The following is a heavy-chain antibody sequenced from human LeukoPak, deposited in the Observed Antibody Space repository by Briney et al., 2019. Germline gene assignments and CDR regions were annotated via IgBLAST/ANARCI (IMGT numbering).Heavy chain of an antibody. Sequence: SETLSLTCTVSGGSISSGGYYWSWIRQPPGKGLEWIGYIYYSGSTNYNPSLKSRVTISVDTSKNQFSLKLSSVTAADTAVYYCARQGGVSSGWTNWFDPWGQGTLVTVSS. V-gene: IGHV4-61*08. J-gene: IGHJ5*02. CDR2: IYYSGST. D-gene: IGHD6-19*01. CDR1: GGSISSGGYY. CDR3: ARQGGVSSGWTNWFDP.